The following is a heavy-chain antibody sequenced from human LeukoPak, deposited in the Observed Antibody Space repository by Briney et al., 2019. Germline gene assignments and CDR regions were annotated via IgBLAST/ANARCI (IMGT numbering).Heavy chain of an antibody. V-gene: IGHV3-48*03. CDR2: ITSSGNTI. CDR3: ARLTTMTTTGGPFDY. CDR1: GFTFSSYE. Sequence: GGSLRLSCAASGFTFSSYEMNWVRQAPGKGLEWVSYITSSGNTIYYADSVKGRFTISRDNAKNSLYLQINSLRAEDTAVYYYARLTTMTTTGGPFDYWGQGTLVTVSS. J-gene: IGHJ4*02. D-gene: IGHD4-17*01.